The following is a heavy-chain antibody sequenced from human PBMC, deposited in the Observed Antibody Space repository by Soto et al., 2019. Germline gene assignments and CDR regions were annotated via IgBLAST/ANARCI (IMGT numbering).Heavy chain of an antibody. Sequence: EVQLVESGGGLVKPGGSLRLSCAASGFNFSSYTMNWVRQAPGTGLEWVSSISSSNRYIYYADSMKGRFSISRDDAKNSLYLQMTSLRADDTAIYYCARDRCRGGSCEQTYAFDMWGQGTLVTVSS. CDR2: ISSSNRYI. J-gene: IGHJ3*02. D-gene: IGHD2-15*01. V-gene: IGHV3-21*01. CDR1: GFNFSSYT. CDR3: ARDRCRGGSCEQTYAFDM.